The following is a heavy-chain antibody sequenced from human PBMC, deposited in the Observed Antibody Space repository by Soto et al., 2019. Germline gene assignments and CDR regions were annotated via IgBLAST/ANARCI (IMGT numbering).Heavy chain of an antibody. Sequence: QFQLVESGGGVVQPGRSLRLSCAASGFTFSSYGMHWVRQAPGKGLEWVAVISYDGSNKYYGDSVKGRFTISRDNSKNTLYLQLNSLRAEDTAVYYCAKDGTYSSSWYFGYGMDVWGQGTTVTVSS. V-gene: IGHV3-30*18. CDR2: ISYDGSNK. CDR1: GFTFSSYG. J-gene: IGHJ6*02. CDR3: AKDGTYSSSWYFGYGMDV. D-gene: IGHD6-13*01.